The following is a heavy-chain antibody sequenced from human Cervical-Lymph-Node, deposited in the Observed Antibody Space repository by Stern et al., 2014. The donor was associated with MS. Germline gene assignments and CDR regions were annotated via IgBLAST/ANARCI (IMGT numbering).Heavy chain of an antibody. CDR1: GFALGDYA. CDR2: LSWNGNIS. CDR3: AILAVAGTGGMDV. D-gene: IGHD6-19*01. V-gene: IGHV3-9*01. J-gene: IGHJ6*02. Sequence: EVQLVESGGGWVQPGRSRRLSCVASGFALGDYAIHWVRQVPGKGLEWVSGLSWNGNISVYADSVKGRFTSSRDNAKNSMFLQMHSLRTEDTALYYCAILAVAGTGGMDVWGQGTTVTVS.